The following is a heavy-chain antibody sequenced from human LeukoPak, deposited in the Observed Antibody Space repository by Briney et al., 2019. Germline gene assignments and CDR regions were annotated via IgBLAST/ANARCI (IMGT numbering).Heavy chain of an antibody. CDR2: FSLGGSGTT. J-gene: IGHJ3*02. D-gene: IGHD3-9*01. Sequence: SETLSLTCIVSGASITTYSWNWLRQSPGKGLEWIGYFSLGGSGTTSYTSSLKSRVTISRGTSKNQLSLKLTSVTAADTAVYYCARLSATIWVRGLGAFDIWGQGTMVTVSS. CDR3: ARLSATIWVRGLGAFDI. CDR1: GASITTYS. V-gene: IGHV4-59*08.